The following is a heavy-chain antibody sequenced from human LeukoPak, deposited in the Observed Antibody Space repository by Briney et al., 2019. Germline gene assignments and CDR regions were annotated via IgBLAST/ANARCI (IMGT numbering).Heavy chain of an antibody. CDR2: ISASGGRT. D-gene: IGHD2/OR15-2a*01. CDR3: AKEVLSDSRFDY. CDR1: GFTFSSYA. V-gene: IGHV3-23*01. Sequence: GGSLRLSCAASGFTFSSYAMGWVRQAPGKGLEWVSTISASGGRTYYADSLKGRFTISRDNSKNTLHLQMNSLKAEDTAVYYRAKEVLSDSRFDYWGQGTLVTVSS. J-gene: IGHJ4*02.